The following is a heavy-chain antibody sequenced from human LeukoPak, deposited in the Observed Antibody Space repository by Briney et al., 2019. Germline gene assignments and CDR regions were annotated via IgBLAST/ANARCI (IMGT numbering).Heavy chain of an antibody. CDR2: ISSSSSYI. V-gene: IGHV3-21*01. CDR1: GFTFSSYS. D-gene: IGHD3-10*01. CDR3: ASGFREWFDY. J-gene: IGHJ4*02. Sequence: PGVSLRLSCAASGFTFSSYSMNWVRQAPGKGLEWVSSISSSSSYIYYADSVKGRLTISRDNAKNSLYLQMNSLRAEDTAVYYCASGFREWFDYWGQGTLVTVSS.